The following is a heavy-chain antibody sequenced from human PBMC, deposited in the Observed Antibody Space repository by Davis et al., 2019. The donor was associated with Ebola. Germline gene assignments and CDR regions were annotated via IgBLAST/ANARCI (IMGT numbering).Heavy chain of an antibody. CDR1: GFTFSSYG. CDR3: ARDRYYTIDV. Sequence: GGSLRLSCVASGFTFSSYGMHWVRQAPGKGLEWVAGIWYDGRNEYYADSVKGRFTISRDNSKNILYLQVSSLRAEDTAVYYCARDRYYTIDVWGQGTTVTVSS. V-gene: IGHV3-33*01. J-gene: IGHJ6*02. CDR2: IWYDGRNE. D-gene: IGHD3-10*01.